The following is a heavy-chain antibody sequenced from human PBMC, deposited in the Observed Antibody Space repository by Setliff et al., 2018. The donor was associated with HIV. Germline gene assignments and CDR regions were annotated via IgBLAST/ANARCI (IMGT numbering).Heavy chain of an antibody. CDR3: ARDLSGGYNFWSGYYPLDY. CDR1: GFTFNEYS. CDR2: IKQDGTET. V-gene: IGHV3-7*01. Sequence: GGSLRLSCAASGFTFNEYSIHWVRQAPGKGLEWVANIKQDGTETYYVDSVTGRFTISRDNSKNTLYLQMNSLRAEDTAVYYCARDLSGGYNFWSGYYPLDYWGRGTLVTVSS. D-gene: IGHD3-3*01. J-gene: IGHJ4*02.